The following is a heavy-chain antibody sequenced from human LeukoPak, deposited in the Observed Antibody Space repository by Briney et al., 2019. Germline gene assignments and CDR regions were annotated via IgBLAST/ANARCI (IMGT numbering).Heavy chain of an antibody. CDR2: IIPILGIA. V-gene: IGHV1-69*04. CDR3: AEYCGGDCRFDY. CDR1: GGTFSSYA. Sequence: GASVNVSCKASGGTFSSYAISWVRQAPGQGLEWMGRIIPILGIANYAQKFQGRVTITADKSTSTAYMELSSLRSEDTAVYYCAEYCGGDCRFDYWGQGTLVTVSS. J-gene: IGHJ4*02. D-gene: IGHD2-21*02.